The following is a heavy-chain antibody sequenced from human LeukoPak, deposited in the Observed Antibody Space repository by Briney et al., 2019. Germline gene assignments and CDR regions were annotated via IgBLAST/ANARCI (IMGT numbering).Heavy chain of an antibody. Sequence: PGGSLRLSCAASGFTFSGYSMNWVRQAPGKGLEWVAYTTSSMNAIHYADSVKGRFTISRDNSKNTLYLQMNSLRAEDTAVYYCAKGSTAGGYSSNDDYWGQGTLVTVSS. J-gene: IGHJ4*02. CDR1: GFTFSGYS. V-gene: IGHV3-48*01. CDR3: AKGSTAGGYSSNDDY. CDR2: TTSSMNAI. D-gene: IGHD5-18*01.